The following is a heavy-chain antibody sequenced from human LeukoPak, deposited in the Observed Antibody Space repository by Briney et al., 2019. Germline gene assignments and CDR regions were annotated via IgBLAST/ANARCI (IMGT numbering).Heavy chain of an antibody. CDR3: AKDLLLWFGELRDY. CDR1: GFTFSSYA. Sequence: PGGSLRPSCAASGFTFSSYAMSWVRQAPGKGLEWVSAISGSGGSTYYADSVKGRFTISRDNSKNTLYLQMNSLRAEDTAVYYCAKDLLLWFGELRDYWGQGTLVTVSS. CDR2: ISGSGGST. V-gene: IGHV3-23*01. D-gene: IGHD3-10*01. J-gene: IGHJ4*02.